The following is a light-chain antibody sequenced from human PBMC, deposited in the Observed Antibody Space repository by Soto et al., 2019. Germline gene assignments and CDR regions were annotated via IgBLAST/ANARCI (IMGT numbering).Light chain of an antibody. Sequence: QSVLPQPPSVSASPGQKGTISCSGSSSNIGNNYVSWYQQLPGTAPKLLIYDNDKRPSGIPDRFSGSKSGTSATLGITGLQTGDEADYYGGTWDSSLRVGIFGGGTKLTVL. V-gene: IGLV1-51*01. CDR3: GTWDSSLRVGI. J-gene: IGLJ2*01. CDR2: DND. CDR1: SSNIGNNY.